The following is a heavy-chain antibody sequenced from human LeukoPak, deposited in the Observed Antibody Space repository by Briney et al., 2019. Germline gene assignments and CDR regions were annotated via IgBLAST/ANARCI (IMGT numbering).Heavy chain of an antibody. V-gene: IGHV1-69*13. CDR1: GGTFSRYA. D-gene: IGHD5-24*01. Sequence: ASVKVSCKASGGTFSRYAISWVRQSPGQGLEWMGGIIPIFGTANYAQKFQGRVTITADEPTSTAYMELSSLRSEDTAVYYCARGPEMATITPYYFDYWGQGTLVTVSS. J-gene: IGHJ4*02. CDR2: IIPIFGTA. CDR3: ARGPEMATITPYYFDY.